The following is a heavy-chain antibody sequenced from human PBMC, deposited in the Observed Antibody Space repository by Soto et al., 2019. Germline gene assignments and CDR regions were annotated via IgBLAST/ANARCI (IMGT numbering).Heavy chain of an antibody. D-gene: IGHD3-10*01. J-gene: IGHJ6*03. CDR2: IYYSGST. CDR3: ARLRDFRDYYYMDV. Sequence: SETLSLTCTVSGGSISSYYWSWIRQPPGKGLEWIGYIYYSGSTNYNPSLKSRVTISVDTSKNQFSLKLSSVTAADTAVYYCARLRDFRDYYYMDVWGKGTTVTVSS. CDR1: GGSISSYY. V-gene: IGHV4-59*08.